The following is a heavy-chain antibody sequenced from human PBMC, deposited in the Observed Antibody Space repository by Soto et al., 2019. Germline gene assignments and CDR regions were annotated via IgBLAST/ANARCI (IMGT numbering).Heavy chain of an antibody. CDR1: GYAFTSYG. V-gene: IGHV1-18*01. Sequence: GASVKVSCKASGYAFTSYGISWVRQAPGQGLEWMGWISAYNGNTNYAQKLQGRVTMTTDTSTSTAYMELRSLRSDDTAVYYCARAVSVSSGWYSDYWGQGTLVTVSS. D-gene: IGHD6-19*01. CDR3: ARAVSVSSGWYSDY. CDR2: ISAYNGNT. J-gene: IGHJ4*02.